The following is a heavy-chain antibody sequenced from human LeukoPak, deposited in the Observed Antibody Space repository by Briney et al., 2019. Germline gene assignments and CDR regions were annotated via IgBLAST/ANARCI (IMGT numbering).Heavy chain of an antibody. D-gene: IGHD3-16*01. Sequence: PSQTLSLTCTVSGGSISSGGYYWSWIRQPPGKGLEWIGYIYHSGSTYYNPSLKSRVTISVDTSKNQFSLKLSSVTAADTAVYYCARLMGERREDFDYWGQGTLVTVSS. V-gene: IGHV4-30-2*01. CDR2: IYHSGST. CDR1: GGSISSGGYY. J-gene: IGHJ4*02. CDR3: ARLMGERREDFDY.